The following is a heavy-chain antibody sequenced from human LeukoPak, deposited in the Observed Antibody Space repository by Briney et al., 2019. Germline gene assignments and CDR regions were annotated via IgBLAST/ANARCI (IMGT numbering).Heavy chain of an antibody. CDR1: GFTFSSYE. J-gene: IGHJ6*04. CDR2: ISSSGSTM. V-gene: IGHV3-48*03. Sequence: GGSLRLSWAASGFTFSSYEMNWVRQAPGKGLEWVSYISSSGSTMYYADSVKGRFTISRDNAKNSLYLQMNSLRAEDTAVYYCAELGITMIGGVWGKGTTVTISS. D-gene: IGHD3-10*02. CDR3: AELGITMIGGV.